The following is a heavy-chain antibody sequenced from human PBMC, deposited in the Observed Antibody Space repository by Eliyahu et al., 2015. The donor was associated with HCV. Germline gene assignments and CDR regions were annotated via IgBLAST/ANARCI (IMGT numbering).Heavy chain of an antibody. CDR1: GYSFTSYW. V-gene: IGHV5-10-1*03. Sequence: VQSGAEVKKPGESLRIXXKGSGYSFTSYWISWVRQMPGKGLEWMGRIDPRDSYTNYSPSFQGHVTISADKXISTAYLQWSSLKASDTAMYYCARHLFPDYSNLPFRYWGQGTLVTVSS. CDR2: IDPRDSYT. D-gene: IGHD4-11*01. J-gene: IGHJ4*02. CDR3: ARHLFPDYSNLPFRY.